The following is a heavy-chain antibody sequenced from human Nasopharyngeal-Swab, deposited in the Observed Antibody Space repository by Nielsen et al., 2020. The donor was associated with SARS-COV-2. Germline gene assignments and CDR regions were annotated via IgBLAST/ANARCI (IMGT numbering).Heavy chain of an antibody. CDR3: ARPYSGSYWSYFDY. CDR1: GFTFSSYG. D-gene: IGHD1-26*01. J-gene: IGHJ4*02. V-gene: IGHV3-33*01. CDR2: IWYDGSNK. Sequence: GESLKISCAASGFTFSSYGMHWVRQAPGKGLEWVAVIWYDGSNKYYADSVKGRFTISRDNSKNTLYLQMNSLRAEDTAVYYCARPYSGSYWSYFDYWGQGTRVTVSS.